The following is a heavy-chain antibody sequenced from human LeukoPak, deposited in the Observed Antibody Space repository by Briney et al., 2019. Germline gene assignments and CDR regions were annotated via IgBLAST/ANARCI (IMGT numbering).Heavy chain of an antibody. V-gene: IGHV3-7*01. CDR1: GFTFSSYW. J-gene: IGHJ4*02. CDR3: ARVTPNTVTTLQYLDY. Sequence: GGSLRLSCAASGFTFSSYWMSWVRQAPGKGLEWVANIKQDGSEKYYVDSVKGRFTISRDNAKNSLYLQMNSLRAEDTAVYYCARVTPNTVTTLQYLDYGGQGTLVTVSS. D-gene: IGHD4-17*01. CDR2: IKQDGSEK.